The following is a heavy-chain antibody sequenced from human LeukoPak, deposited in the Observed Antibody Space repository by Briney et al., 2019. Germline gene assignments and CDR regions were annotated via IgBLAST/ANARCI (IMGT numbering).Heavy chain of an antibody. CDR1: GGSISSYY. V-gene: IGHV4-59*01. J-gene: IGHJ4*02. CDR3: ARSRGYFDY. CDR2: IYYSGST. Sequence: SETLSLTCTVSGGSISSYYWSWIRQPPGKGLEWIGYIYYSGSTNYNPSLKSRATISVDASKKQFSLRLSSGTAADTALYYCARSRGYFDYWGQGTLVTVSS. D-gene: IGHD6-13*01.